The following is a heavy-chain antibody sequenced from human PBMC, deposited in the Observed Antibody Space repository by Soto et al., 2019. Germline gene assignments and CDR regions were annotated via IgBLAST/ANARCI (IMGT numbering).Heavy chain of an antibody. J-gene: IGHJ6*02. D-gene: IGHD6-6*01. CDR1: GDSISSRSYY. CDR3: ARGRRQLVPYYYYYYGMDV. Sequence: SETLSLTCTVTGDSISSRSYYWGWIRQPPGKGLEWIGSIYHSGSTNNNPSLRSRVSISVDTSKNQFSLKLSSVTAADTAVYYCARGRRQLVPYYYYYYGMDVLGQGTTVTVSS. V-gene: IGHV4-39*01. CDR2: IYHSGST.